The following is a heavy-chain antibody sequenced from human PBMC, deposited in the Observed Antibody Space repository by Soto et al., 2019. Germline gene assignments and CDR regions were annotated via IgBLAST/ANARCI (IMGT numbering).Heavy chain of an antibody. Sequence: GALRLSCAASGFTFSSYWMNWVRQAQGKGLVWVSRINADGSDTHYADSVKGRFTISRDNAKNTLYLQMNSLRPEDTAVYYCARGFRDYWGQGTLVTVSS. CDR3: ARGFRDY. CDR1: GFTFSSYW. V-gene: IGHV3-74*01. CDR2: INADGSDT. J-gene: IGHJ4*02.